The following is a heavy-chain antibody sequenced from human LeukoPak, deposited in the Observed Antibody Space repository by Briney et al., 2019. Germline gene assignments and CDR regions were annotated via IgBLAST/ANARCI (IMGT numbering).Heavy chain of an antibody. CDR2: INYSGST. J-gene: IGHJ4*02. CDR1: GGSISTYS. CDR3: ARGDYYDRSGFFDY. Sequence: PSETLSLTCTVSGGSISTYSWSWIRQPPGKALEWIGYINYSGSTDYNTSLKSRVTISIDTSKSLFSLELNSVTAADTAVYFCARGDYYDRSGFFDYWGQGTLVTVSS. D-gene: IGHD3-22*01. V-gene: IGHV4-59*01.